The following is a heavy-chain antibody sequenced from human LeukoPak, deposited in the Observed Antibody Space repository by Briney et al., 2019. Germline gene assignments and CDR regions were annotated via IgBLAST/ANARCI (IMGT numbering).Heavy chain of an antibody. CDR2: IFYNGRT. CDR3: ARPYYYDSRIDP. V-gene: IGHV4-39*07. Sequence: SETLSLTCNVSGDSIGRSTYYWGWVRQTPEKGLEWIGSIFYNGRTYYTPSLQSRVIMSLDTSKNQFSLKLTSVTAADTAVYYCARPYYYDSRIDPWGQGTLVTVSS. D-gene: IGHD3-22*01. CDR1: GDSIGRSTYY. J-gene: IGHJ5*02.